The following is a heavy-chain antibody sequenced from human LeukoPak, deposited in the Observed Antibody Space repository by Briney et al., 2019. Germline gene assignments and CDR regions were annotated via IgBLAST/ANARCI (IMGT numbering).Heavy chain of an antibody. CDR1: GFTFSSYA. CDR3: ARGSYGSGSYGWFDP. D-gene: IGHD3-10*01. Sequence: PGGSLRLSCAASGFTFSSYAMHWVRQAPGKGLEWVAVISYDGSNKYYADSVKGRFTISRDNSKNTLYLQMNSLRAEDTAVYYCARGSYGSGSYGWFDPWGQGTLVTVSS. J-gene: IGHJ5*02. CDR2: ISYDGSNK. V-gene: IGHV3-30-3*01.